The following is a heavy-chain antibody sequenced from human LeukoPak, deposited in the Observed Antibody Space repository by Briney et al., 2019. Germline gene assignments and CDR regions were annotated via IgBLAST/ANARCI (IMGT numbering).Heavy chain of an antibody. J-gene: IGHJ4*02. D-gene: IGHD3-22*01. CDR1: GYTFTSYG. CDR2: ISTYNGNA. Sequence: ASVTVSCKASGYTFTSYGISWVRQAPGQGLEWMGWISTYNGNANYAQKFQGRVTMTTDTSTNTAYMELRSLRSDDTAVYYCARDGHRRYYYDSSVYRFDYWGQGTLVTVSS. CDR3: ARDGHRRYYYDSSVYRFDY. V-gene: IGHV1-18*01.